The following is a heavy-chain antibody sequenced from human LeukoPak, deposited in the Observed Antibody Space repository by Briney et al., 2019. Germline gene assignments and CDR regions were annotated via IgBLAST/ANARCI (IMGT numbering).Heavy chain of an antibody. Sequence: PGGSLRLSCAASGFTFSTYVMTWVRQAPGKGLEWVSAILGSGGGTYYTDSVKARFTISRDNSKNTLYLQMNSLRAEDTAVYYCARERDGRFFDYWGQGTLVTVSS. CDR1: GFTFSTYV. D-gene: IGHD5-24*01. CDR2: ILGSGGGT. CDR3: ARERDGRFFDY. J-gene: IGHJ4*02. V-gene: IGHV3-23*01.